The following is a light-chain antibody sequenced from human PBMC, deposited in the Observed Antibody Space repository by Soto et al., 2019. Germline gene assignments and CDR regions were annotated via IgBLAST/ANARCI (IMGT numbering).Light chain of an antibody. V-gene: IGLV2-14*01. CDR2: DVS. J-gene: IGLJ1*01. CDR3: SSNTTSSTPA. Sequence: QSALTQTASVSGSPGQSITISCTGTSSDIGGYNYVSWYQQHPGKAPKLMVYDVSSRPSGVSTRFSGSKSGNTASLTISGLQAEDEADYYFSSNTTSSTPAFGTGTKLTVL. CDR1: SSDIGGYNY.